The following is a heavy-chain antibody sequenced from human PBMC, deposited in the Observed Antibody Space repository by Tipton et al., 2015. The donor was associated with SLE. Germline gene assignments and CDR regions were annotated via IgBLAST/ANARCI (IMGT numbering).Heavy chain of an antibody. Sequence: GLVKPSETLSLTCTVSGGSISSYYWSWIRQPPGKGLEWIGYIHHSGSTSYSPPLRSRVTISVDTSKNRLSLKVNSVTAADTAVYFCARLGSTTYLTLDGFYFDYWGQGTRVTVSS. V-gene: IGHV4-59*08. D-gene: IGHD2/OR15-2a*01. CDR1: GGSISSYY. J-gene: IGHJ4*02. CDR2: IHHSGST. CDR3: ARLGSTTYLTLDGFYFDY.